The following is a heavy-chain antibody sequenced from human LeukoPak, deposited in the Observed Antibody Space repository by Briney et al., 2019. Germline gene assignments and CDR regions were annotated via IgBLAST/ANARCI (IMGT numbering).Heavy chain of an antibody. CDR1: GFTFSSYA. D-gene: IGHD3-22*01. J-gene: IGHJ6*03. Sequence: GGSLRLSCAASGFTFSSYAMSWVRQAPGKGLEWVSAISGSGGSTYYADSVKGRFTISRDSSKNTLYLQMNSLRAEDTAVYYCAKDAYYYDSSGYYYFYYYYYYYMDVWGKGTTVTVPS. CDR2: ISGSGGST. CDR3: AKDAYYYDSSGYYYFYYYYYYYMDV. V-gene: IGHV3-23*01.